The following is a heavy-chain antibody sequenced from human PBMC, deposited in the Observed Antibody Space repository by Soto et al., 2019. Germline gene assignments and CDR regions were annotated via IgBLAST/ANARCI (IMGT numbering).Heavy chain of an antibody. Sequence: EVQLEESGGGSVQLGESLRVSCVDSGFTFRNQWMHWVRQVPGKGLVWVCRINGDGTRASYADFVKGRFTISRDNAQTLLFLQLNSLRVDDTGVYHCARGGAAGRGDAIDIWGPGTTVAVSS. D-gene: IGHD3-10*01. CDR3: ARGGAAGRGDAIDI. CDR1: GFTFRNQW. CDR2: INGDGTRA. V-gene: IGHV3-74*01. J-gene: IGHJ3*02.